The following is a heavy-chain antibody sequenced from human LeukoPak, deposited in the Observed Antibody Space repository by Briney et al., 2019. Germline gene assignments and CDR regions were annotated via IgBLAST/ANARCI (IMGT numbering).Heavy chain of an antibody. J-gene: IGHJ4*02. CDR2: IRGSGGST. Sequence: GGSLRLSCAASGFTFSSYAMSWVRQAPGKGLEWVSAIRGSGGSTYYADSVKGRFTISRDNSKNTLYLQMNSLRAEDTAVYYCAKDGSYYGSGSPPKYWGQGTLVTVSS. CDR1: GFTFSSYA. V-gene: IGHV3-23*01. D-gene: IGHD3-10*01. CDR3: AKDGSYYGSGSPPKY.